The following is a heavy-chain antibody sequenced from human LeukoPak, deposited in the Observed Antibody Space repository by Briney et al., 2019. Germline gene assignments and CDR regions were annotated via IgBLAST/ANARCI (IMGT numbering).Heavy chain of an antibody. D-gene: IGHD3-10*01. Sequence: GESLKISCKGSGYTFNNYWIGWVRQMPGKGLEWMGIIYPGDSDTTYNPSFQGQVTFSADKSISTAYLQWSSLKASDTAMYYCARHVYYGSGSFAFDIWGQGTMVTVSS. CDR2: IYPGDSDT. V-gene: IGHV5-51*01. CDR1: GYTFNNYW. J-gene: IGHJ3*02. CDR3: ARHVYYGSGSFAFDI.